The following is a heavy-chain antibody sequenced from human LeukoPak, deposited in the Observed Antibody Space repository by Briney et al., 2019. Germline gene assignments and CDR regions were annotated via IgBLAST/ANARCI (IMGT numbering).Heavy chain of an antibody. CDR3: AKDLTGPRDYYFDY. J-gene: IGHJ4*02. Sequence: PGGSLRLSCAASGFTFDDYAMHWVRQAPGKGLEWVSGISWNSGSIGYADSVKGRFTISRDNAKNSLYLQMNSLRAEDAALYYCAKDLTGPRDYYFDYWGQGTLVTVSS. D-gene: IGHD7-27*01. V-gene: IGHV3-9*01. CDR1: GFTFDDYA. CDR2: ISWNSGSI.